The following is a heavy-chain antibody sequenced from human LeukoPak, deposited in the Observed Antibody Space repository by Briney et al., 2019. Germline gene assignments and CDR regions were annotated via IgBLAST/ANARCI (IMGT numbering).Heavy chain of an antibody. D-gene: IGHD3-22*01. CDR2: IYYSGST. CDR3: ARVMIYDSSGYPRYYFDY. CDR1: GDSISSGDYY. V-gene: IGHV4-30-4*01. Sequence: PSQTLSLTCTVSGDSISSGDYYWSWIRQPPGKGLEWIGYIYYSGSTYYNPSLKSRVTISVDTSKNQFSLKLSSVTAADTAVYYCARVMIYDSSGYPRYYFDYWGQGTLVTVSS. J-gene: IGHJ4*02.